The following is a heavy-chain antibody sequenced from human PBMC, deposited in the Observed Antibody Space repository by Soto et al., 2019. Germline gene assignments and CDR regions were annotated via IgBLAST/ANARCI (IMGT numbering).Heavy chain of an antibody. J-gene: IGHJ4*02. V-gene: IGHV1-69*12. CDR2: IIPIFGTA. CDR1: GDTFSSYA. Sequence: QVQLVQSGAEVKKPGSSVKVSCKASGDTFSSYAINWVREAPGQGLEWMGGIIPIFGTANYAQKFQGRVTITADESTSTAYMELSSLRSEDTAVYYCARLDYGGNYRNFDYWGQGTLVTVSS. CDR3: ARLDYGGNYRNFDY. D-gene: IGHD2-21*01.